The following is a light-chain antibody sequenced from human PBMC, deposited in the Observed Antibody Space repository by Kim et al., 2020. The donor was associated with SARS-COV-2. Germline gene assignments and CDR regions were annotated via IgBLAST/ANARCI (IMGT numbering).Light chain of an antibody. Sequence: QSVLTQPPSVSGSPGQSITISCSGTSSDIGSYEFVSWYQQNPGKAPKLIISDVNKRPSGVSTRFSGSKSGNTASLTISGLQAEDEADYYCSSFTITSTEVFGTGTKVTVL. CDR3: SSFTITSTEV. CDR1: SSDIGSYEF. V-gene: IGLV2-14*01. J-gene: IGLJ1*01. CDR2: DVN.